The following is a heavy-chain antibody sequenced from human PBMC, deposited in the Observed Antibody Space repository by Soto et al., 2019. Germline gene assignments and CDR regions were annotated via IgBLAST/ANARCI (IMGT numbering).Heavy chain of an antibody. Sequence: SETLSLTCTVSGGSVSSGSYYWSWIRQPPGKGLEWIGYIYYSGSTNYNPSLKSRVTISVDTSKNQFSLKLSSVTAADTAVYYCARDGHYYYDSSGYYDYWGQGTLVTVSS. CDR1: GGSVSSGSYY. V-gene: IGHV4-61*01. CDR2: IYYSGST. J-gene: IGHJ4*02. D-gene: IGHD3-22*01. CDR3: ARDGHYYYDSSGYYDY.